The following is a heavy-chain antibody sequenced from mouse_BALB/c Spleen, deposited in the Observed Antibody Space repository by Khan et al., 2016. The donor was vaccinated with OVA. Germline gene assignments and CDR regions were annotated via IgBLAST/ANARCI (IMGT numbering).Heavy chain of an antibody. Sequence: QVQLQQSGAELAKPGASVKMSCKASGYTFINYWILWVKQRPGQGLEWIGYINPSTGYTEYNQNFKDKATLTSDKSSSTAYMQLSSLASDDSAVYYCARRGLRWDFDYWGQSTTLTVSS. CDR1: GYTFINYW. D-gene: IGHD1-1*01. J-gene: IGHJ2*01. CDR3: ARRGLRWDFDY. V-gene: IGHV1-7*01. CDR2: INPSTGYT.